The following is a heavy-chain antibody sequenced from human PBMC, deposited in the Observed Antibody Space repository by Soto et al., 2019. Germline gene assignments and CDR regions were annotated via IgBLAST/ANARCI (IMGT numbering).Heavy chain of an antibody. D-gene: IGHD3-16*01. V-gene: IGHV3-23*01. Sequence: EVQVLESGGGLVQPGGSLRLSCAASGFTFRTSAMSWVRRAPGKGLEWVSGINSDDSKHYIASVRGRFTISRDNSKNTLFLKINSLRAEDTAIYYCAKASHWGIISPTHAHWGQGTLVTVSS. J-gene: IGHJ4*02. CDR3: AKASHWGIISPTHAH. CDR1: GFTFRTSA. CDR2: INSDDSK.